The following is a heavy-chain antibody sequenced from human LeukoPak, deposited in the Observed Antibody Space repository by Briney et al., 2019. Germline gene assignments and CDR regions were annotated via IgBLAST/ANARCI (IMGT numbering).Heavy chain of an antibody. CDR3: AKDTYTYYYDSSGYYPLGYFQH. CDR1: GFTFSSYG. CDR2: ISYDGSNK. D-gene: IGHD3-22*01. V-gene: IGHV3-30*18. J-gene: IGHJ1*01. Sequence: GGSLRLSCAASGFTFSSYGMHWVRQAPGKGLEWVAVISYDGSNKYYADSVKGRFTISRDNSKNTLYLQMNSRRAEDTAVYYCAKDTYTYYYDSSGYYPLGYFQHWGQGTLVTVSS.